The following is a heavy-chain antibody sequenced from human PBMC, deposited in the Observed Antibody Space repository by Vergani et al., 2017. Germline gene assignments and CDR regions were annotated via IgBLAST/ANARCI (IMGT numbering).Heavy chain of an antibody. Sequence: QVQLVQSGAEVKKPGASVKVSCKASGYTFTSYGISWVRQAPGQGLEWMGWISAYNGNTNYAQKPQGRVTMTTDTSTSTAYMELRSLRSDDTAVYYCARAGLAAFGVVITPDLDYWGQGTLVTVSS. CDR1: GYTFTSYG. CDR2: ISAYNGNT. V-gene: IGHV1-18*01. D-gene: IGHD3-3*01. J-gene: IGHJ4*02. CDR3: ARAGLAAFGVVITPDLDY.